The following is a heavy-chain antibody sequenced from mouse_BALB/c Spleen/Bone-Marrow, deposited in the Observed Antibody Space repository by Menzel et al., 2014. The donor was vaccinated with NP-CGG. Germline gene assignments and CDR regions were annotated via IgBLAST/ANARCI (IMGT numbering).Heavy chain of an antibody. J-gene: IGHJ4*01. Sequence: EVQLQQSGPSLVKPSQTLSLSCSVTGDSITSGYWNWIRKFPGNKLEYMGYISYSGSTYYSPSLQSRITITRDTSNNQYYLQLNSVTTEGTATYYCASYYYGSSYAMDYWGQGTSVTVSS. CDR3: ASYYYGSSYAMDY. CDR1: GDSITSGY. D-gene: IGHD1-1*01. V-gene: IGHV3-8*02. CDR2: ISYSGST.